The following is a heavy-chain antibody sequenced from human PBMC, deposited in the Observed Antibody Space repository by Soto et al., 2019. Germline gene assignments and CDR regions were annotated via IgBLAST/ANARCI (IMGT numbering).Heavy chain of an antibody. D-gene: IGHD6-19*01. Sequence: GGSLRLSCAASGFTFSSYAMNWVRQAPGKGLEWVSGISATGVSTYYADSVKGRFTISRDNSKNTLYLQMYSLRADDTAVYYCAKAFYSSGLKGGFDPWGQGTLVTVSS. CDR2: ISATGVST. CDR1: GFTFSSYA. CDR3: AKAFYSSGLKGGFDP. V-gene: IGHV3-23*01. J-gene: IGHJ5*02.